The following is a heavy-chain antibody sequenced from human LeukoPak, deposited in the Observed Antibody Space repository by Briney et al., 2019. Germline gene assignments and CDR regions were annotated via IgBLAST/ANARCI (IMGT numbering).Heavy chain of an antibody. J-gene: IGHJ4*02. CDR2: IKQDGSEK. CDR1: GFTFSSYW. D-gene: IGHD3-16*01. Sequence: PGGSLRLSCGASGFTFSSYWMSWVRQAPGKGLEWVANIKQDGSEKYYVDSVKGRFTISRDNAKNSLYLQMNSLRAEDTAVYYCARAWRGIRDYWGQGTLVIVSS. V-gene: IGHV3-7*04. CDR3: ARAWRGIRDY.